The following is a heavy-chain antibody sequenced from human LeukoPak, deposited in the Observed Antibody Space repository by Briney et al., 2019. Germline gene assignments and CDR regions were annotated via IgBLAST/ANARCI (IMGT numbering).Heavy chain of an antibody. CDR2: ISLDGST. D-gene: IGHD1-14*01. CDR3: VRRRKSNDN. V-gene: IGHV4-34*01. Sequence: SSETLSLTCAVYGGSFSGYFWIWVRQPPGKGLEWIGEISLDGSTTYNPSLKSRVTISVDTSKTQFSLKLTSVAAADTAVYYCVRRRKSNDNWGQGTLVTVSS. CDR1: GGSFSGYF. J-gene: IGHJ4*02.